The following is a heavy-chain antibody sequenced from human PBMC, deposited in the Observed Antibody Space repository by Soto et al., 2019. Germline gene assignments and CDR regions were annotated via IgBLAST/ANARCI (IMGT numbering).Heavy chain of an antibody. CDR2: IDYSGST. Sequence: QVQLQEAGPGLVKPSETLSLTCTVSGGSISSYYWGWIRQPPGNGLEWIGYIDYSGSTNYTPSLKSRVTISLDTSKNHCSLKLSSVTAADTAVYYCARLEYYAFWSGSDNWFDPWGQGTLVTVSS. D-gene: IGHD3-3*01. CDR3: ARLEYYAFWSGSDNWFDP. V-gene: IGHV4-59*01. J-gene: IGHJ5*02. CDR1: GGSISSYY.